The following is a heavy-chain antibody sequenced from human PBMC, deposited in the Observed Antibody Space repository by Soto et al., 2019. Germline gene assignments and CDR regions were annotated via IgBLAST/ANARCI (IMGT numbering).Heavy chain of an antibody. D-gene: IGHD6-19*01. CDR2: IIPIFGTA. CDR1: GGTFSSYA. CDR3: ARDSSGWYAVF. J-gene: IGHJ4*02. Sequence: QVQLVQSGAEVKKPGSSVKVSCTASGGTFSSYAISWVRQAPGQGLEWMGGIIPIFGTANYAQKFQGSVTITADESTSTAYMELSSLRSEDTAVYYCARDSSGWYAVFWGQGTLVTVSS. V-gene: IGHV1-69*01.